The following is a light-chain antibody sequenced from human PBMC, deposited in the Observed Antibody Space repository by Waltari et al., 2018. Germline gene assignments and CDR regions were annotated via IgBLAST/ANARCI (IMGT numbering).Light chain of an antibody. J-gene: IGLJ1*01. CDR2: EVN. V-gene: IGLV2-23*02. CDR1: SSDVESYNI. CDR3: CSYAGSTTYV. Sequence: QSALTQPASVSGSPGQSITISCTGTSSDVESYNIVSWYQQHPGKAPKVMIYEVNKRPPGVSNLLSGSTAGNTATLTSSGLQAEDEADYYCCSYAGSTTYVFGTGTRVTVL.